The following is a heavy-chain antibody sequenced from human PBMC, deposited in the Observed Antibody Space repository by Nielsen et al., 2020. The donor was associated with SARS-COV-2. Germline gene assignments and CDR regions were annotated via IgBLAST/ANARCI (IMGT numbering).Heavy chain of an antibody. V-gene: IGHV3-48*02. CDR1: GFTFSSYS. J-gene: IGHJ5*02. D-gene: IGHD1-26*01. Sequence: GESLKISCAASGFTFSSYSMNWVRQAPGKGLEWVSYISSSSSTIYYADSVKGRFTISRDNAKNSPYLQMNSLRDEDTAVYYCARTGGSYYGENWFDPWGQGTLVTVSS. CDR2: ISSSSSTI. CDR3: ARTGGSYYGENWFDP.